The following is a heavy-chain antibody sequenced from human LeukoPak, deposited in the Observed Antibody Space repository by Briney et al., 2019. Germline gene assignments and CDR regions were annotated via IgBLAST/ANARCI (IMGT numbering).Heavy chain of an antibody. CDR3: TTARLYYYYGMDV. J-gene: IGHJ6*04. V-gene: IGHV3-23*01. CDR1: GFTFSSYA. D-gene: IGHD6-25*01. Sequence: PGGSLRLSCAASGFTFSSYAMSWVRQAPGKGLEWVSAISGSGGSTYYADSVKGRFTISRDNSKNTLYLQMNSLKTEDTAVYYCTTARLYYYYGMDVWGKGTTVTVSS. CDR2: ISGSGGST.